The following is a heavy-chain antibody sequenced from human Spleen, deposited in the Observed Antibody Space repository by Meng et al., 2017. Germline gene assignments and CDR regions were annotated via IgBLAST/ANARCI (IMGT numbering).Heavy chain of an antibody. J-gene: IGHJ4*02. D-gene: IGHD5-18*01. CDR2: ISGSSTYT. V-gene: IGHV3-21*01. CDR1: GFTFSTFG. CDR3: ARDLGEYTYGSSDY. Sequence: GESLKISCAASGFTFSTFGMHWVRQAPGKGLEWGASISGSSTYTHYADSVKGRFTISRDNAKNSLYLQINSLRAEDTAVYYCARDLGEYTYGSSDYWGQGTLVTVSS.